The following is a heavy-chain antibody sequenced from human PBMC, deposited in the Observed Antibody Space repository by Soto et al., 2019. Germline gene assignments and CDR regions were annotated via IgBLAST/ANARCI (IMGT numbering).Heavy chain of an antibody. J-gene: IGHJ6*02. D-gene: IGHD6-19*01. V-gene: IGHV5-51*01. CDR1: GYSFANYW. CDR3: ARPREAGKYYYGVDV. Sequence: GESLKISCKGSGYSFANYWIGWVLQMPWKGLEWMGVIYPGDSDTRYSPCFQGQVTISADRSISTAYLQWSRLKASDTAMYYCARPREAGKYYYGVDVWGQGTTDTVS. CDR2: IYPGDSDT.